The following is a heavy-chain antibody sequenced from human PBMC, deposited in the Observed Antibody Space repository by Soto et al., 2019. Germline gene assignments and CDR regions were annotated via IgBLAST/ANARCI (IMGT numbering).Heavy chain of an antibody. CDR2: ISAYNGNT. J-gene: IGHJ6*02. Sequence: QVQLVQSGAEVKKPGASVKVSCKASGYSFTSYGISWVRQAPGQGLEWMGWISAYNGNTNYAQKLQGRVTMTTDTTTSTANIELRSLRSDDTAVYYCARDNGFGESDVWGQGPTVTVSS. CDR1: GYSFTSYG. V-gene: IGHV1-18*01. CDR3: ARDNGFGESDV. D-gene: IGHD3-10*01.